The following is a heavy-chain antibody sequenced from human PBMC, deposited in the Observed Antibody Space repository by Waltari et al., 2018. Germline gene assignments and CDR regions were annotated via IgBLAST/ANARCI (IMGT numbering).Heavy chain of an antibody. CDR2: IFQSVNT. D-gene: IGHD2-2*01. CDR1: GYCSRSGFY. J-gene: IGHJ4*02. CDR3: ATWGFSSTWDHYFDY. Sequence: QVHLQESGPGLVKPSETLSLTCAVSGYCSRSGFYWGWIRQTPGRGLEWIGNIFQSVNTYYNPSLKSLVSISLDKSKSQFSLKLNSVTAAYTAVYYCATWGFSSTWDHYFDYWGQGILVTVSS. V-gene: IGHV4-38-2*01.